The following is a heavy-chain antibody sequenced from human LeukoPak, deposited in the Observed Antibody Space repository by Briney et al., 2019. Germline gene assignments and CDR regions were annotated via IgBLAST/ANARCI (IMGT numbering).Heavy chain of an antibody. CDR2: IYHSGST. D-gene: IGHD4-23*01. CDR3: ARNDYGGNAEYFQH. CDR1: GGSISSSNW. Sequence: SGTLSLTCAVSGGSISSSNWWSWVRQPPGKGLEWIGEIYHSGSTNYNPSLKSRVTISVDTSKNQFSLKLSSVTAADTAVYYCARNDYGGNAEYFQHWGQGTLVTVSS. J-gene: IGHJ1*01. V-gene: IGHV4-4*02.